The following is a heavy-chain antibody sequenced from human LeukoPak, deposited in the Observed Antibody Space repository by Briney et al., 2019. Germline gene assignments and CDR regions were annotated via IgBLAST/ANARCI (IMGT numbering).Heavy chain of an antibody. CDR2: FDPEDGET. CDR3: ATGEGGSYSNPFDY. V-gene: IGHV1-24*01. J-gene: IGHJ4*02. Sequence: GASVKVSCKVSGYTLTELSMHWVRQAPGKGLEWMGSFDPEDGETIYAQTFQGRVTMTEDTSTDTAYIELSSLRSEDTAVYYCATGEGGSYSNPFDYWGQGTLVTVSS. CDR1: GYTLTELS. D-gene: IGHD1-26*01.